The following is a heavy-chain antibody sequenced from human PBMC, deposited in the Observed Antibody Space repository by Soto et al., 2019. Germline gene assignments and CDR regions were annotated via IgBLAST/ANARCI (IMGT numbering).Heavy chain of an antibody. V-gene: IGHV1-69*13. J-gene: IGHJ6*02. CDR2: IIPIFGTA. Sequence: XSVKVSFKASPGTFMSYAIRWVRQAPGQGLEWMGGIIPIFGTANYAQKFQGRVTITADESTSTAYMELSSLRSEDTAVYYCARDLVKWLPQKAYYYYYGMDVWGQGTTVTVSS. CDR1: PGTFMSYA. D-gene: IGHD3-22*01. CDR3: ARDLVKWLPQKAYYYYYGMDV.